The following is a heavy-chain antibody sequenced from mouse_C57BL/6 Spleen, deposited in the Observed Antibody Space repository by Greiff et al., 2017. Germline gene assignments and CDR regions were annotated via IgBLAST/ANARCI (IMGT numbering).Heavy chain of an antibody. V-gene: IGHV5-6*01. Sequence: EVHLVESGGDLVKPGGSLKLSCAASGFTFSSYGMSWVRQTPDKRLEWVATISSGGSYTYYPDSVKGRFTISRDNAKNTLYLQMSSLKSEDTAMYYCARMGIIYYDYDEGYFEVWGTGTTVTVSS. D-gene: IGHD2-4*01. CDR3: ARMGIIYYDYDEGYFEV. CDR2: ISSGGSYT. J-gene: IGHJ1*03. CDR1: GFTFSSYG.